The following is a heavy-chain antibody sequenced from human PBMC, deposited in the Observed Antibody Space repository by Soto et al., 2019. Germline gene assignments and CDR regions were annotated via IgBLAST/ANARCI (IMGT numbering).Heavy chain of an antibody. D-gene: IGHD2-2*01. CDR3: AREPKDIVVVPAWPGSYGMDV. J-gene: IGHJ6*02. Sequence: GGSLRLSCAASGFTFSSYWMSGVGQAPGKGLEWVANIKQDGSEKYYVDSVKGRFTISRDNAKNSLYLQMNSLRAEDTAVYYCAREPKDIVVVPAWPGSYGMDVWGQGTTVTVSS. V-gene: IGHV3-7*01. CDR1: GFTFSSYW. CDR2: IKQDGSEK.